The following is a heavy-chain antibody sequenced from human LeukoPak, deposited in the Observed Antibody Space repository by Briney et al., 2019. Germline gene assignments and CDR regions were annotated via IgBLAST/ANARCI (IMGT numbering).Heavy chain of an antibody. J-gene: IGHJ3*02. D-gene: IGHD4-17*01. CDR1: GGSISNYY. V-gene: IGHV4-39*02. CDR2: IYYRGDT. CDR3: ARYLNYADYTAAFDI. Sequence: SETLSLTCTVSGGSISNYYWTWIRQPPGKGLEWIGSIYYRGDTYYNPSLKSRVTISVDTSKNHFSLKLSSVTAADTAVYYCARYLNYADYTAAFDIWGQGTMVAVSS.